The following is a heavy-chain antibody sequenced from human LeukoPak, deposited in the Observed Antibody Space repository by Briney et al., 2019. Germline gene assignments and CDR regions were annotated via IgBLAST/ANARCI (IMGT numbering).Heavy chain of an antibody. J-gene: IGHJ4*02. Sequence: GASVKVSCKASGYTFTSYYMHWVRQAPGQGLEWMGIINPSGGSTSYAQKFQGRVTMTRDMSTSTVYMELSSLRSDDTAVYYCARDFRYCSGGSCYPRFGIDYWGQGTLVTVSS. CDR3: ARDFRYCSGGSCYPRFGIDY. V-gene: IGHV1-46*01. D-gene: IGHD2-15*01. CDR1: GYTFTSYY. CDR2: INPSGGST.